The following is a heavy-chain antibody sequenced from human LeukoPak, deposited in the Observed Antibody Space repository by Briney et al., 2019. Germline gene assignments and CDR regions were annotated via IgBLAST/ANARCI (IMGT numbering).Heavy chain of an antibody. V-gene: IGHV4-59*01. Sequence: SETLSLTCTVSGASFSGFYWTWIRQAPGKGPEWIGNIYNSGSIEHNPSLKSRATISVDTSKNQFSLRLSSVTAVDTAVYYCARDWWLGSPSLQGYFYGLDVWGQGTTVTVSS. CDR3: ARDWWLGSPSLQGYFYGLDV. CDR2: IYNSGSI. J-gene: IGHJ6*02. CDR1: GASFSGFY. D-gene: IGHD2-2*01.